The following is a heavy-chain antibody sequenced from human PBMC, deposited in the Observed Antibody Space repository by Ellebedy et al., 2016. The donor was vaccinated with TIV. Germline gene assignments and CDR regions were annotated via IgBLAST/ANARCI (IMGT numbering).Heavy chain of an antibody. CDR2: INPNSGST. CDR1: GYTFTGYY. D-gene: IGHD3-10*01. J-gene: IGHJ2*01. V-gene: IGHV1-2*02. CDR3: ARDFYGSGSRLPYWYFDL. Sequence: AASVKVSCKASGYTFTGYYMHWVRQAPGQGLEWMGWINPNSGSTNFAQKFQGRVTMTRDTSINTAYMELSRLRSDDTAVYFCARDFYGSGSRLPYWYFDLWGRGTLVTVSS.